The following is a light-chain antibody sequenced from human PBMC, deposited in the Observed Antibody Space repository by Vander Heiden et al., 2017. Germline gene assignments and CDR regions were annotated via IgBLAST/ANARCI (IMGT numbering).Light chain of an antibody. Sequence: EVAMTQSPAILSGWPGERATLSCRASASVCSYLVWYQQKPGQAPRLLIYATSIRATGIPARFSGSGSGTEFTLTISSLQSEDFAVYYCQQDNNWPITFGQGTRLEIK. CDR1: ASVCSY. J-gene: IGKJ5*01. CDR3: QQDNNWPIT. CDR2: ATS. V-gene: IGKV3D-15*01.